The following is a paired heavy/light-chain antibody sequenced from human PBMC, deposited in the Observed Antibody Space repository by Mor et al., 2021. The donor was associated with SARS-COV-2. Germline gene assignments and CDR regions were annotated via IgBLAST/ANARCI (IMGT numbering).Light chain of an antibody. CDR3: QQADRFPQS. J-gene: IGKJ4*01. V-gene: IGKV1D-12*01. CDR2: DVS. Sequence: DIQMTQSPSSVSASVGDRITITCRASQDVHTWLAWYQQKPGTAPKLLIYDVSKFQGGVPSRFSGSGSGTNFTLTIDDLQADDFATYYCQQADRFPQSFGGGTKVEI. CDR1: QDVHTW.
Heavy chain of an antibody. J-gene: IGHJ4*02. D-gene: IGHD2-21*02. Sequence: EVTLAESGGDLVQPGASLRLSCVTSDFSFSNYWFNWVRQAPGKGLEWVANIRQDGGEVYYADSVRGRFTISRDNAKKSLFLQMSDLRAEDTATYFCVRGGWGRYFDLWGQGTLVTVSS. V-gene: IGHV3-7*03. CDR1: DFSFSNYW. CDR3: VRGGWGRYFDL. CDR2: IRQDGGEV.